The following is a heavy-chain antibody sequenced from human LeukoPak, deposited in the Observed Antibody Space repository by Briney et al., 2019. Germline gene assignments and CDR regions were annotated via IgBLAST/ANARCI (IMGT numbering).Heavy chain of an antibody. J-gene: IGHJ1*01. D-gene: IGHD2-21*02. CDR3: AKNCGGDCYSAEYFQH. Sequence: GGSLRLSCEASGVTFSSYVMSWVRQAPGKGPEWVSGISGSGGGTYYADSVKGRFAISRDNSKNTLYLQMNSLRAEDTVVYYCAKNCGGDCYSAEYFQHWGQGTLVTVSS. V-gene: IGHV3-23*01. CDR2: ISGSGGGT. CDR1: GVTFSSYV.